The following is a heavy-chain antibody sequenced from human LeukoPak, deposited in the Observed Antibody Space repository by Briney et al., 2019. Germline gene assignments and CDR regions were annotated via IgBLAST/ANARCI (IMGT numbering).Heavy chain of an antibody. J-gene: IGHJ4*02. Sequence: ASVKVSCKASGYTFTGYYIHWVRQAPGQGLEWMGWINPNSGGTNYAQKFQGRVTMTRDTSISTAYMELSRLRSDDTAVYYCARDWGPYSSSWYGDYWGQGTLVTVSS. D-gene: IGHD6-13*01. CDR1: GYTFTGYY. CDR3: ARDWGPYSSSWYGDY. CDR2: INPNSGGT. V-gene: IGHV1-2*02.